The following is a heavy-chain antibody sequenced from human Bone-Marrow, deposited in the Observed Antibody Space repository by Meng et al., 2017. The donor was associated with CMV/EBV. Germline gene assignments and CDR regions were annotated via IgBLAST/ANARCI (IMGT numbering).Heavy chain of an antibody. Sequence: SVKVSCKASGGTFSSYAISWVRQAPGQGLEWMGGIIPIFGTANYAQKFQGRVTITTDESTSTAYMELSSLRSEDTAVYYCAREGGYSSSWYGMDVWGQGTTVTVSS. CDR2: IIPIFGTA. D-gene: IGHD6-13*01. CDR1: GGTFSSYA. V-gene: IGHV1-69*05. CDR3: AREGGYSSSWYGMDV. J-gene: IGHJ6*02.